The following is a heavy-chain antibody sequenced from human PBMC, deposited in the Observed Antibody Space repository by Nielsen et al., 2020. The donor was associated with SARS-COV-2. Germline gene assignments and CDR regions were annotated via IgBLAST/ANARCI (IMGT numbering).Heavy chain of an antibody. Sequence: SETLSLTCTVSGGSISSYYWSWIRQPPGKGLEWIGEINHSGSTNYNPSLKSRVTISVDTSKNQFSLKLSSVTAADTAVYYCARGWVYSSSPVDYWGQGTLVTVSS. D-gene: IGHD6-6*01. CDR2: INHSGST. CDR3: ARGWVYSSSPVDY. V-gene: IGHV4-34*01. CDR1: GGSISSYY. J-gene: IGHJ4*02.